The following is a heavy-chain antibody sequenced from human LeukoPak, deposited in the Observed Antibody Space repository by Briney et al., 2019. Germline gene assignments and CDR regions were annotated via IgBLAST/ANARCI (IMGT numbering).Heavy chain of an antibody. V-gene: IGHV1-69*04. J-gene: IGHJ3*02. CDR2: IIPILGIA. CDR3: ARGGALGDGFAFDI. Sequence: SVKLCCKASGSTFSGYAISWVRQAPGQGLEWMGRIIPILGIANYAQKFQGRVTITADKSTSTAYMELSSLRAEDTAVYYCARGGALGDGFAFDIWGQGTMVTVSS. D-gene: IGHD4-17*01. CDR1: GSTFSGYA.